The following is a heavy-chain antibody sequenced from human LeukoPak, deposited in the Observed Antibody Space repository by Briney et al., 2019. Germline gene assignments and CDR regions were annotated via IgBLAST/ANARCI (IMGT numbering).Heavy chain of an antibody. CDR3: AGHKYGYKPQMNDAFDI. D-gene: IGHD5-24*01. Sequence: GESLKISCKGSGYSFTSYWIGWVRQMPGKGLEWMGIIYPGDSDTRYSPSFQGQVTISADKSISTAYLQWSSLKASDTAMHYCAGHKYGYKPQMNDAFDIWGQGTMVTVSS. J-gene: IGHJ3*02. CDR1: GYSFTSYW. V-gene: IGHV5-51*01. CDR2: IYPGDSDT.